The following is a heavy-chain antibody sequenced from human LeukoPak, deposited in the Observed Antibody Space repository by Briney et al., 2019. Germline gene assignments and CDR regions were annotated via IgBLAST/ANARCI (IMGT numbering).Heavy chain of an antibody. V-gene: IGHV3-48*01. CDR1: GFTFSKYS. CDR2: ISSSSSTI. D-gene: IGHD3-22*01. Sequence: PGGSLRLSCTVSGFTFSKYSMNWVRQAPGKGLEWVSYISSSSSTIYYADSVKGRFTISRDNAKNSLYLQMNSLRAEDTAVYYCARSMIFPPDSFDYWGQGTLVTVSS. J-gene: IGHJ4*02. CDR3: ARSMIFPPDSFDY.